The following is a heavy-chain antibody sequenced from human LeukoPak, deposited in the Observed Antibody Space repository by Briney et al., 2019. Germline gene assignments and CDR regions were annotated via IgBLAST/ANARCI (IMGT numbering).Heavy chain of an antibody. J-gene: IGHJ3*01. D-gene: IGHD6-19*01. CDR1: GYTFTTYY. CDR3: ARDTDSSGWQGAFDV. Sequence: GASVKVSCKASGYTFTTYYIHWVRQAPGQGLEWMGLIHPSGGTTTYAQKFQGRVTLTRDTSASTVYMELSSLRSEDTAIYHCARDTDSSGWQGAFDVWGQGTMVTVSS. CDR2: IHPSGGTT. V-gene: IGHV1-46*01.